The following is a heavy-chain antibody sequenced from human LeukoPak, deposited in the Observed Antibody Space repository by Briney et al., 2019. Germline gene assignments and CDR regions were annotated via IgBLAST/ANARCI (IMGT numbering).Heavy chain of an antibody. Sequence: PGRSLGLSCAASGFTFSSYAMHWVRQAPGKGLEWVEVISYDGSNKYYADSVKGRFTISRNNSKNTLYLQMNSLRAEDTAVYYCARSLTNYGAFDIWGQGTMVTVSS. J-gene: IGHJ3*02. V-gene: IGHV3-30-3*01. CDR2: ISYDGSNK. D-gene: IGHD4/OR15-4a*01. CDR1: GFTFSSYA. CDR3: ARSLTNYGAFDI.